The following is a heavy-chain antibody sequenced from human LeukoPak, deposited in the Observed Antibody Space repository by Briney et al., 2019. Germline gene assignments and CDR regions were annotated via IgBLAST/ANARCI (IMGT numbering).Heavy chain of an antibody. CDR3: ARASAAGFGYYYYYMDV. Sequence: SVKVSCKASGGTFSSYAISWVRQAPGQGLEWMGGIIPIFGTANYAQKFQGRVTVTADKSTSTAYMELSSLRSEDTAVYYCARASAAGFGYYYYYMDVWGKGTTVTVSS. D-gene: IGHD6-13*01. V-gene: IGHV1-69*06. CDR2: IIPIFGTA. J-gene: IGHJ6*03. CDR1: GGTFSSYA.